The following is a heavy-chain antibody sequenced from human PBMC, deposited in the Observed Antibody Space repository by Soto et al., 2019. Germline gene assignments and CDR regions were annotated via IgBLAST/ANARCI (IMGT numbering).Heavy chain of an antibody. D-gene: IGHD3-10*01. CDR3: ARGDRGGSGSPASYYYSGLDV. Sequence: DVQLLESGGHLVQPGGSLRLSCAASGFTFSSYAMSWVRQAPGKGLEWVSSVSAGGDMTYYSDSVKGRFTISRDNSNNALFLQRNSLRIEDTALYYCARGDRGGSGSPASYYYSGLDVWGQGTTVNVS. CDR2: VSAGGDMT. CDR1: GFTFSSYA. J-gene: IGHJ6*02. V-gene: IGHV3-23*01.